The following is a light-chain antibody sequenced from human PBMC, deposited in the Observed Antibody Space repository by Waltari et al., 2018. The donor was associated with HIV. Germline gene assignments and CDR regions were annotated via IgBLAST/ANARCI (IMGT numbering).Light chain of an antibody. CDR1: SSDVGGYYH. Sequence: QSALTQPRSVSGSPGQSVTISCTGTSSDVGGYYHDSWYHHHPGKAPNFMIYDVTKRPSGVPDRFSGSKSGNTASLTISGLQAEDEADYYCCSYAGRYTYVFGTGTKVTVL. V-gene: IGLV2-11*01. CDR3: CSYAGRYTYV. CDR2: DVT. J-gene: IGLJ1*01.